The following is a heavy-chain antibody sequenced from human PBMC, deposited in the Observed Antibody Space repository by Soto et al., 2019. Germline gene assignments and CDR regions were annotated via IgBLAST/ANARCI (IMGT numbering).Heavy chain of an antibody. V-gene: IGHV4-59*01. Sequence: SQALSVTSTDSGGSISDDSRSWIRQPRVKGLEWIGYIFSTGYTTCNPALKCRATISLDTSRNQFSLRLSSVTAADTAVYYCAREKGEWFGDLFPHGWLAPGSQGTLVTV. CDR1: GGSISDDS. D-gene: IGHD3-10*01. CDR2: IFSTGYT. CDR3: AREKGEWFGDLFPHGWLAP. J-gene: IGHJ5*02.